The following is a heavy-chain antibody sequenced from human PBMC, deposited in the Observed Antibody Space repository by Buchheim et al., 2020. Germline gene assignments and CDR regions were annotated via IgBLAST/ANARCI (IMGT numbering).Heavy chain of an antibody. J-gene: IGHJ6*02. CDR3: AGYCSSTSCYVNYYYGMDV. D-gene: IGHD2-2*01. CDR2: IILIFGTA. Sequence: QVQLVQSGAEVKKPGSSVKVSCKASGGTFSSYAISWVRQAPGQGLEWMGGIILIFGTANYAQKFQGRVTITADKSTSTAYMELSSLRSEDTAVYYCAGYCSSTSCYVNYYYGMDVWGQGTT. V-gene: IGHV1-69*06. CDR1: GGTFSSYA.